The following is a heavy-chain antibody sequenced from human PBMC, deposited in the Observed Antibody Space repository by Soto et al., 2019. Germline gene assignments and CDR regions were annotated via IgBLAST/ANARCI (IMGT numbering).Heavy chain of an antibody. D-gene: IGHD2-15*01. CDR3: AKMFLAQWWYPDH. CDR2: ISASGGTT. CDR1: GFTFSTYA. J-gene: IGHJ4*02. Sequence: GGSLRLSCASSGFTFSTYAMTLVRQAPGKGLQWVSAISASGGTTYYADSVRGRFTISRDNDNNALYLQMNSLRAEDTAVYYCAKMFLAQWWYPDHWGQGALVTVSS. V-gene: IGHV3-23*01.